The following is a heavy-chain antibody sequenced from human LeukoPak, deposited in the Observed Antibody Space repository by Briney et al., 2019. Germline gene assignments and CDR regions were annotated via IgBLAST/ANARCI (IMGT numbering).Heavy chain of an antibody. CDR3: ARTRGYSGYDIALGY. V-gene: IGHV1-2*02. J-gene: IGHJ4*02. D-gene: IGHD5-12*01. Sequence: GASVKVSCKASGYTFTGYYMHWVRQAPGQGLQWMGWINPNSGGTNSAQNFQGRVTMTRDTSISTAYMELSRLRSDDTAVYYCARTRGYSGYDIALGYWGQGTLVTVSS. CDR1: GYTFTGYY. CDR2: INPNSGGT.